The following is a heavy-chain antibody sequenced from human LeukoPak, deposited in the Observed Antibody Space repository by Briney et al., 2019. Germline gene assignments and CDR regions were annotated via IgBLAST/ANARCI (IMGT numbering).Heavy chain of an antibody. CDR2: ISTDGGGT. CDR3: VKRVAGSRGYDY. J-gene: IGHJ4*02. D-gene: IGHD3-22*01. CDR1: GFTFSNCA. Sequence: PGGSLRLSCSASGFTFSNCAMHWVRQAPGEGLEYVSAISTDGGGTYYADSVKGRFTISSDNSKDTLFLQMSSLRPEDTAVYYCVKRVAGSRGYDYWGQGTLVTVSS. V-gene: IGHV3-64D*06.